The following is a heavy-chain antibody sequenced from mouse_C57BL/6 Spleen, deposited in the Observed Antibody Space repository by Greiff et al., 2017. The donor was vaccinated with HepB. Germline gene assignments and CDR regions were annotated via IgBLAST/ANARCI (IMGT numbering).Heavy chain of an antibody. Sequence: GGGLVQPKGSLKLSCAASGFSFNTYAMNWVRQAPGKGLEWVARIRSKSNNYATYYADSVKDRFTISRDDSESMLYLQMNNLKTEDTAMYYCVRHALTGFDYWGQGTTLTVSS. D-gene: IGHD4-1*01. J-gene: IGHJ2*01. CDR1: GFSFNTYA. CDR3: VRHALTGFDY. V-gene: IGHV10-1*01. CDR2: IRSKSNNYAT.